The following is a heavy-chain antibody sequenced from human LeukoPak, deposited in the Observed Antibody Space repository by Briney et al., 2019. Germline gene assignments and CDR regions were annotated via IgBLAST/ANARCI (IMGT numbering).Heavy chain of an antibody. V-gene: IGHV1-69*06. CDR3: ATGATIPAGFDF. D-gene: IGHD5-24*01. CDR2: ITPMFGTA. CDR1: GGTFSSYA. J-gene: IGHJ4*02. Sequence: SVKVSCKASGGTFSSYAMSWVRQAPGQGLEWMGGITPMFGTANYAQKFQGRVTITADKSTSTAYMELSSLRSEDTAVYYCATGATIPAGFDFWGQGTLVTVSS.